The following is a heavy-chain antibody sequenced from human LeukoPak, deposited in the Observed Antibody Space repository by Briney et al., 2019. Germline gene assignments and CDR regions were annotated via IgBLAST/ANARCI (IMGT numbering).Heavy chain of an antibody. CDR2: INPNSGGT. J-gene: IGHJ6*03. V-gene: IGHV1-2*02. Sequence: ASVKVSCKASGYTFTDYFLHWVRQAPGQGLEWMGWINPNSGGTNYAQKFQGRVTMTRDTSISTAYMELSRLRSDDTAVYYCASEGYCSGGSCAQSTGYYYYMDVWGKGTTVTVSS. D-gene: IGHD2-15*01. CDR3: ASEGYCSGGSCAQSTGYYYYMDV. CDR1: GYTFTDYF.